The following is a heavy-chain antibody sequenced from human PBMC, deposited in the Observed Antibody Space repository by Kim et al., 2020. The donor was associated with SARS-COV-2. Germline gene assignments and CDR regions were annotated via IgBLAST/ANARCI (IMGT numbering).Heavy chain of an antibody. CDR3: TTGYSSGWDFDY. J-gene: IGHJ4*02. V-gene: IGHV3-49*04. CDR1: GFTFGDYA. CDR2: IRSKAYGGTT. Sequence: GGSLRLSCTASGFTFGDYAMSWVRQAPGKGLEWVGFIRSKAYGGTTEYAASVKGRFTISRDDSKSIAYLQMNSLKTEDTAVYYCTTGYSSGWDFDYWGQGTLVTVS. D-gene: IGHD6-19*01.